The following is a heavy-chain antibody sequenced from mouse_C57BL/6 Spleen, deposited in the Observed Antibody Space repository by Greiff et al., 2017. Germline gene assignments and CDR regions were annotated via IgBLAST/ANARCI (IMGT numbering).Heavy chain of an antibody. CDR3: ARDGNPYYSNCEYYAMDY. V-gene: IGHV1-64*01. J-gene: IGHJ4*01. Sequence: QVQLQQPGAELVKPGASVKLSCKASGYTFTSYWMHWVKQRPGQGLEWIGMIHPNSGSTNYNEKFKSKATLTVDKSSSTAYMQLSSLTSEDSAVYYCARDGNPYYSNCEYYAMDYWGQGTSLTVSS. CDR1: GYTFTSYW. D-gene: IGHD2-5*01. CDR2: IHPNSGST.